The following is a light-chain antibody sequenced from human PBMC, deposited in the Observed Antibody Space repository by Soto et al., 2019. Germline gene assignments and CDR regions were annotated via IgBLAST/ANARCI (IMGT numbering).Light chain of an antibody. V-gene: IGKV3-20*01. CDR3: HQYGTAPLT. CDR2: GAS. Sequence: EIVLTQSPGTLSLSPGERATLSCRASQSVSGDYLVWYQQKPGQAPRLLIYGASYRATGIPDRFSGSGSGTDFTLTISRLEPEDFSVYYCHQYGTAPLTFGPGTKVDIK. CDR1: QSVSGDY. J-gene: IGKJ3*01.